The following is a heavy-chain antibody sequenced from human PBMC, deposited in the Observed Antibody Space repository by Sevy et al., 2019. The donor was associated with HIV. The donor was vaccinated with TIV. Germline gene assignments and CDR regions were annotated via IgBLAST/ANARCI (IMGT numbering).Heavy chain of an antibody. CDR1: GGTFSSYA. J-gene: IGHJ4*02. CDR3: ARGELGLNNFDY. D-gene: IGHD7-27*01. Sequence: ASVKVSCKASGGTFSSYAISWVRQAPGQGLEWMGGIIPIFGTANYAQKFQGRVTITADKSTSTPYMELSSLRSEDTAVYYCARGELGLNNFDYWGQGTLVTVSS. CDR2: IIPIFGTA. V-gene: IGHV1-69*06.